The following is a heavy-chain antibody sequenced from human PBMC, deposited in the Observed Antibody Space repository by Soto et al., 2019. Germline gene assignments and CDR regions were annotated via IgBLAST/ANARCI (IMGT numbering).Heavy chain of an antibody. D-gene: IGHD3-10*01. V-gene: IGHV4-59*01. CDR1: GGYIGGYF. J-gene: IGHJ5*02. Sequence: SETLSLSCTVSGGYIGGYFWSWMLQPPGKELEWIGYIYYSGSTNYNPSLKSRITMSVDSSKNQFSLKLSSVTAADTAVYYCARHRYGSGSLYNWFDPWGQGTLVTVSS. CDR2: IYYSGST. CDR3: ARHRYGSGSLYNWFDP.